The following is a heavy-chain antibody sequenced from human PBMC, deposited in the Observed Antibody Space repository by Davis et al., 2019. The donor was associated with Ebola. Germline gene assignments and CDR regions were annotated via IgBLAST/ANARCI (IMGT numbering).Heavy chain of an antibody. D-gene: IGHD6-19*01. J-gene: IGHJ5*02. V-gene: IGHV4-4*07. CDR2: IYPSGSA. CDR3: ARDRTHWLIGDEWFDP. CDR1: GASSRDDY. Sequence: PGGSLSLTCTVSGASSRDDYWSWFRQSARKGVEWIERIYPSGSANYNPSLKSRVSMSLDTSNNQFSLRLTSVTAADTAVYYCARDRTHWLIGDEWFDPWGQGTLVTVS.